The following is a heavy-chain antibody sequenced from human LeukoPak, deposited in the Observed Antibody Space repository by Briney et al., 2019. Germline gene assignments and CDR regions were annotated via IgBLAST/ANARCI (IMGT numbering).Heavy chain of an antibody. CDR3: ARIAAAGSFDY. Sequence: SETLSLTCTVSGGSISSYYWSWIRQPPGKGLEWIGYIYYSGSTNYNPSPKSRVTISVDTSKNQFSLKLSSVTAADTAVYYCARIAAAGSFDYWGQGTLVTVSS. CDR1: GGSISSYY. J-gene: IGHJ4*02. D-gene: IGHD6-13*01. V-gene: IGHV4-59*01. CDR2: IYYSGST.